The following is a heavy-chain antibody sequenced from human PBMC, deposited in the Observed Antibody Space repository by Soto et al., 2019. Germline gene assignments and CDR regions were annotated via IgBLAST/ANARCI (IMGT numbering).Heavy chain of an antibody. CDR2: IGTAGDT. V-gene: IGHV3-13*01. CDR1: GFTFSSYD. J-gene: IGHJ3*02. CDR3: ARGRMVRGVLRAFDI. D-gene: IGHD3-10*01. Sequence: PGGSLRLSCAASGFTFSSYDMHWVRQATGKGLEWVSAIGTAGDTYYPGSVKGRFTISRENAKNSLYLQMNSLRAGDTAVYYCARGRMVRGVLRAFDIWGQGTMVTVSS.